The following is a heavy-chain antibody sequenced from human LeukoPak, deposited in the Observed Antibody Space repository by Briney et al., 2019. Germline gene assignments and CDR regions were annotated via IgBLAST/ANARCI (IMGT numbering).Heavy chain of an antibody. CDR3: ARVSPFGGSNDY. D-gene: IGHD1-26*01. Sequence: ASVKVSCKASGYTFTSYGISWVRQAPGQGLEWMGWISAYNGNTNYAQKLQGRVTMTTDTSTSTAYMELSSLRSEDTAVYYCARVSPFGGSNDYWGQGTLVTVSS. CDR1: GYTFTSYG. J-gene: IGHJ4*02. CDR2: ISAYNGNT. V-gene: IGHV1-18*01.